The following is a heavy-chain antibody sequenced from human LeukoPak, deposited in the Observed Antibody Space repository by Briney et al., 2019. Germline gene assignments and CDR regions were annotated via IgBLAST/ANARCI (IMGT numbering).Heavy chain of an antibody. D-gene: IGHD3-3*01. CDR1: GGSISSYY. CDR2: IYISGST. CDR3: ARLYYDFWSGYSPDNYYYYYMDV. J-gene: IGHJ6*03. Sequence: SETLSLTCTLSGGSISSYYWSWIRQPPRKGLEWIGYIYISGSTNYNPPLKSRVTISVDTSKNQFSLKLSSVTAADTAVYYCARLYYDFWSGYSPDNYYYYYMDVWGKGTTVTVSS. V-gene: IGHV4-4*09.